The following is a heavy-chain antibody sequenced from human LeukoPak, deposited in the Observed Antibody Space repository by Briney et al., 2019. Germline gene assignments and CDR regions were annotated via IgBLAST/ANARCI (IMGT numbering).Heavy chain of an antibody. CDR3: ATFRVTMVRGVMYYYGMDV. Sequence: ASVKVSCKASGYTFTSYYMHWVRQAPGQGLEWMGIINPSGGSTSYAQKFQGRVTMTEDTSTDTAYMELSSLRSEDTAVYYCATFRVTMVRGVMYYYGMDVWGQGTTVTVSS. V-gene: IGHV1-46*01. CDR1: GYTFTSYY. CDR2: INPSGGST. D-gene: IGHD3-10*01. J-gene: IGHJ6*02.